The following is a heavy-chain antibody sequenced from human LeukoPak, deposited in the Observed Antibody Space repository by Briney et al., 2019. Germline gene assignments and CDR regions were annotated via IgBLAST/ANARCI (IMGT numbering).Heavy chain of an antibody. CDR2: ITGSGDST. D-gene: IGHD4-17*01. J-gene: IGHJ4*02. Sequence: GGSLRLSCAASGFTFSSYAMRWVRQAPGKGLEWVSSITGSGDSTYYADSVKGRFTISRDNSKKTLFLQMDSLRAEDTALYYCAKGNPSVPYVDYGFGSIDYWGQGTLVTVSS. CDR1: GFTFSSYA. V-gene: IGHV3-23*01. CDR3: AKGNPSVPYVDYGFGSIDY.